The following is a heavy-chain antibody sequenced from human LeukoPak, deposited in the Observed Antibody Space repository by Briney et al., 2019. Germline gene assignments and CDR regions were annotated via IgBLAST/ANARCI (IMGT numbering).Heavy chain of an antibody. CDR3: AVGDNLGQLSSSFDY. V-gene: IGHV3-30*04. CDR1: RFTFSTYA. CDR2: ISYDGSNQ. Sequence: GRSLRLSCEASRFTFSTYAMHWVRQAPGKGLEGVAVISYDGSNQFYADSVKGRFTISRDNSKNPLYVQMNSLRTEDTAVYYCAVGDNLGQLSSSFDYWGQGTLVTVSS. D-gene: IGHD3-10*01. J-gene: IGHJ4*02.